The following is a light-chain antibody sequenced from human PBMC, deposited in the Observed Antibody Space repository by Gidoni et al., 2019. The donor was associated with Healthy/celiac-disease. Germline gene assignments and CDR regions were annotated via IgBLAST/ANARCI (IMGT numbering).Light chain of an antibody. CDR1: ALPKQY. CDR3: QSADSSGTYVV. V-gene: IGLV3-25*03. J-gene: IGLJ2*01. Sequence: SYELTQPPSVSVSPAQTARITCSGDALPKQYAYWYQQKPGQAPVLVIYKDSERPSGIHERFSGSSSGTTVTLTISGVQAEDEADYYCQSADSSGTYVVYG. CDR2: KDS.